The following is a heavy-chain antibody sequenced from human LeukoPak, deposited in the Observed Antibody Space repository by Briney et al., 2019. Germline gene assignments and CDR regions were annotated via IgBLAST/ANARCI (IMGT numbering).Heavy chain of an antibody. V-gene: IGHV3-11*04. Sequence: GGSLRLSCAASGFTFSDYYISWIRQAPGKGLEWVSYISSSGSTIYYADSVKGRFTISRDNAKNSLFLQMNSLRAEDTAVYYCASSGYSSGWYWSDAFDIWGQGTMVTVSS. CDR1: GFTFSDYY. CDR2: ISSSGSTI. D-gene: IGHD6-19*01. CDR3: ASSGYSSGWYWSDAFDI. J-gene: IGHJ3*02.